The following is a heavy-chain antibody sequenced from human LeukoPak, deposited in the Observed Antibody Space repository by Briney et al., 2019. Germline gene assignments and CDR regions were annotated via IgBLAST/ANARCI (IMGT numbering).Heavy chain of an antibody. J-gene: IGHJ3*02. Sequence: SETLSLTCTVSGGSIRSTSYYWGWIRQPPGKGLEWIVSIYYSGNTYYNPSLKSRVTISVDTSKNQFSLKLSSVTAADTAVYYCARDLYSSRTNDAFVIWGQGTMVTVSS. CDR1: GGSIRSTSYY. CDR3: ARDLYSSRTNDAFVI. D-gene: IGHD6-13*01. V-gene: IGHV4-39*07. CDR2: IYYSGNT.